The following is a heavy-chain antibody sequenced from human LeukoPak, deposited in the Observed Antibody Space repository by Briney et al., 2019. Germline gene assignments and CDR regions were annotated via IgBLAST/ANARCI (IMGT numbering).Heavy chain of an antibody. CDR2: TYYRSKWYN. J-gene: IGHJ4*02. Sequence: SQTLSLTCAISGDSVSSNSAAWNWIRQSPSRGLEWLGRTYYRSKWYNDYAVSVRSRITINPGTSKNQFSPQLNSVTPEDTAVYYCARAGIVATITQYYFDFWGQGSPVTVSS. D-gene: IGHD2-15*01. CDR1: GDSVSSNSAA. V-gene: IGHV6-1*01. CDR3: ARAGIVATITQYYFDF.